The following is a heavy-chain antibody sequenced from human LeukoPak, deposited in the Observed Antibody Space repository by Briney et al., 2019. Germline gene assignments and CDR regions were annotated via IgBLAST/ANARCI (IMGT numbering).Heavy chain of an antibody. V-gene: IGHV3-74*03. Sequence: GSLRLSCAASGFTFSAYWMHWVRRAPGKGLVWVSRISDDGSITTYADSVQGRFTISRDNAKSTVFLQMNSLRAEDTAVYYCAKAPRGSYFDYWGQGTLVTVSS. CDR1: GFTFSAYW. CDR2: ISDDGSIT. D-gene: IGHD3-10*01. J-gene: IGHJ4*02. CDR3: AKAPRGSYFDY.